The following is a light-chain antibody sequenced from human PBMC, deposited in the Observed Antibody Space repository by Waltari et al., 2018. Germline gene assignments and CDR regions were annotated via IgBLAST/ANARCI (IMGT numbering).Light chain of an antibody. V-gene: IGKV3-20*01. CDR2: GAS. J-gene: IGKJ2*01. CDR1: QSVSRSR. Sequence: EDALTQSPGTLSLSPGERATLSCRASQSVSRSRIAWYLHRPGQAPRLLIYGASGRATGIPDRFSGSGSGTDFSLTISRVEPEDFAVYYCQQFGSSVMYTFGQGTKLEIK. CDR3: QQFGSSVMYT.